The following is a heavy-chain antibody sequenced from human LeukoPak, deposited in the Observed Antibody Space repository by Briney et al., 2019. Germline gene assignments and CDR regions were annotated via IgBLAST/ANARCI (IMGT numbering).Heavy chain of an antibody. V-gene: IGHV4-39*07. CDR1: GGSISSSSYY. CDR3: ARDKGTEYCSGGSCYSVWFDP. J-gene: IGHJ5*02. CDR2: IYYSGST. Sequence: SETLSLTCTVSGGSISSSSYYWGWIRQPPGKGLEWIGSIYYSGSTYYNPSLKSRVTISVDTSKNQFSLKLSSVTAADTAVYYCARDKGTEYCSGGSCYSVWFDPWGQGTLVTVSS. D-gene: IGHD2-15*01.